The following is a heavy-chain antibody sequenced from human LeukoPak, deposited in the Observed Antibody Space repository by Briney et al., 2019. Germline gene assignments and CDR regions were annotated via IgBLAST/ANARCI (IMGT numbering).Heavy chain of an antibody. Sequence: GGSLRLSCAASGFTVSSTYMSWVRQAPGKGLEWVSVFYSGDTTYYADSVKGRFTISRDNCKNMLYFQMNSLRAEDTAVYYCARRLLTGYYEFWGQGTLVTVSS. D-gene: IGHD3-9*01. CDR2: FYSGDTT. V-gene: IGHV3-66*01. J-gene: IGHJ4*02. CDR1: GFTVSSTY. CDR3: ARRLLTGYYEF.